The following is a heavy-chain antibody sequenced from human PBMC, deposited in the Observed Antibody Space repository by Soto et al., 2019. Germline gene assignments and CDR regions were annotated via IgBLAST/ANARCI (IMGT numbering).Heavy chain of an antibody. D-gene: IGHD4-4*01. J-gene: IGHJ6*02. CDR1: GYSFTSYW. CDR3: ARHPDYSNPLGYYYYGMDV. CDR2: IYPGDSDT. Sequence: PGESLKISCKGSGYSFTSYWIGWVRQMPGKGLEWMGIIYPGDSDTRYRPSFQGQVTISADKSISTAYLQWSSLKASDTAMYYCARHPDYSNPLGYYYYGMDVWGQGTTVTVSS. V-gene: IGHV5-51*01.